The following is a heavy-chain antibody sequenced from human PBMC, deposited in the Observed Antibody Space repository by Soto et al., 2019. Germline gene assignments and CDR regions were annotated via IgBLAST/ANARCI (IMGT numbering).Heavy chain of an antibody. Sequence: QVQLVESGGGVVQPGRSLRLSCAASGFTFSSYGLHWVRQAPGKGLEWVTVIWYDGSKKYYADSVRGRFTISRDNSKGTLYLQMNSLRAEDTAVYYCARGKTIYGSGSPLDYWGHGTLVTVSS. CDR3: ARGKTIYGSGSPLDY. CDR1: GFTFSSYG. J-gene: IGHJ4*01. CDR2: IWYDGSKK. V-gene: IGHV3-33*01. D-gene: IGHD3-10*01.